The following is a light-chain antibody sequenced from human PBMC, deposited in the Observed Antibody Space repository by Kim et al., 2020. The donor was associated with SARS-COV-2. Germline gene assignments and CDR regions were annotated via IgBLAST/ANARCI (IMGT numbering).Light chain of an antibody. CDR3: QQYTSYWT. CDR2: DAG. CDR1: QSISGW. V-gene: IGKV1-5*01. Sequence: WGEDRENITCRGSQSISGWLAWDQQKPGKAPKRLIYDAGSLESGVPLRVSGSGSGTEYTLTKSSLQPDDFATYYCQQYTSYWTFGQGTKVDIK. J-gene: IGKJ1*01.